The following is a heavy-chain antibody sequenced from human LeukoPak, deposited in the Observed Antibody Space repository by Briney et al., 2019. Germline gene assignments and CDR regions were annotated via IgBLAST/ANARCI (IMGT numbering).Heavy chain of an antibody. V-gene: IGHV4-39*01. J-gene: IGHJ6*03. D-gene: IGHD3-3*01. CDR3: AKSYYDFWSGYYTGMGYYYYMDV. Sequence: PSETLSLTCTVSGGSISSSSYYWGWIRQPPGKGLEWIGSIYYSGSTYYNPSLKGRVTISVDTSKNQFSLKLSSVTAADTAVYYCAKSYYDFWSGYYTGMGYYYYMDVWGKGTTVTVSS. CDR1: GGSISSSSYY. CDR2: IYYSGST.